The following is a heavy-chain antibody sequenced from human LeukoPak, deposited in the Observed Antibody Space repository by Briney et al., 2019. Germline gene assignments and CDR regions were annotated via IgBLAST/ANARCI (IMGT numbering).Heavy chain of an antibody. CDR2: IFYSGST. Sequence: SETLSLTCTVSGGSISSGSYYWSWIRQPPGKGLEWIGYIFYSGSTNYNPSLKSRVTISVDTSKNQFSLKLSSVTAADTAVYYCARVYYSNSYDYWYFDLWGRGTLVTVSS. CDR1: GGSISSGSYY. J-gene: IGHJ2*01. CDR3: ARVYYSNSYDYWYFDL. D-gene: IGHD6-13*01. V-gene: IGHV4-61*01.